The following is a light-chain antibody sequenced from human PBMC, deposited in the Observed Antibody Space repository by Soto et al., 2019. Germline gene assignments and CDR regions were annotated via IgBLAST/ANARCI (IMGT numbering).Light chain of an antibody. CDR2: DVS. CDR1: TSDIGGYNY. Sequence: QSVLTQPASVSGSPGQSITISCTGTTSDIGGYNYVSWDQQHPGKAPKLMIYDVSNRPSGVSNRFSGSKSGTTASLTISGLQAEDEADYYCSSYTSSRSWVFGGGTKVTVL. J-gene: IGLJ3*02. CDR3: SSYTSSRSWV. V-gene: IGLV2-14*01.